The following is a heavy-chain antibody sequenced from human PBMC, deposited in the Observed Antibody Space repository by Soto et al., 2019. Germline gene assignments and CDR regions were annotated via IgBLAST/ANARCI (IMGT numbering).Heavy chain of an antibody. D-gene: IGHD3-22*01. V-gene: IGHV4-30-4*08. J-gene: IGHJ4*02. CDR2: IYYTGNT. Sequence: SETLSLTCTVSGGSISSGGYYWSWIRQHPGKGLEWIGSIYYTGNTYSNPSLESRLSISVDPSNNQFALRLTSVTAPDTAIYYCARATYDSSTYHLDYWGQGTLVTVSS. CDR3: ARATYDSSTYHLDY. CDR1: GGSISSGGYY.